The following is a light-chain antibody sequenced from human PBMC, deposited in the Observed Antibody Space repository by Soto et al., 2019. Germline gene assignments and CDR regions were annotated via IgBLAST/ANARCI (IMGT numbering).Light chain of an antibody. Sequence: EIVMTQSPGTLSRSPGERATLSCRASQSVSTNLAWYQQIPGQAPRLLIYGASTRATGIPARFSGSGSGTEFTLAISSLQSEDFAVYYCQHYNDWPQTFGLGTKVEIK. V-gene: IGKV3-15*01. CDR1: QSVSTN. CDR3: QHYNDWPQT. J-gene: IGKJ1*01. CDR2: GAS.